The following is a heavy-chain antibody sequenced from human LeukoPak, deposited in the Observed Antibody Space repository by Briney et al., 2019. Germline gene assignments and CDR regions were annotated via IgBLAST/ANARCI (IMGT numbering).Heavy chain of an antibody. CDR1: GFTVSSNY. J-gene: IGHJ4*02. Sequence: PGGSLRLSCAASGFTVSSNYMSWVRQAPGKGLEWVSAISGSGGSTYYADSVKGRFTISRDNSKNTLYLQMNSLRVEDTAVYYCAKRRVDRGWYGCVDYWGQGTLVTVSS. CDR2: ISGSGGST. CDR3: AKRRVDRGWYGCVDY. D-gene: IGHD6-19*01. V-gene: IGHV3-23*01.